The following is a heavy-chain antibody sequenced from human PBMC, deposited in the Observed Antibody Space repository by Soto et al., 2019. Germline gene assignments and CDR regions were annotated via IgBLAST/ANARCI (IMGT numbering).Heavy chain of an antibody. CDR3: ARVCTSCYTGFGYYYYGMDV. V-gene: IGHV1-69*13. CDR1: GYTFTSYG. D-gene: IGHD2-2*02. CDR2: IIPIFGTA. Sequence: SVKVSCKASGYTFTSYGISWVRQAPGQGLEWMGWIIPIFGTANYAQKFQGRVTITADESTSTAYMELSSLRSEDTAVYYCARVCTSCYTGFGYYYYGMDVWGQGTTVTVSS. J-gene: IGHJ6*02.